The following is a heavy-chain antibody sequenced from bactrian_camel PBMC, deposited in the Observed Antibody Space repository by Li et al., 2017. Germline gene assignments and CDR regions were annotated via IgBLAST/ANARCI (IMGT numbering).Heavy chain of an antibody. V-gene: IGHV3S53*01. J-gene: IGHJ4*01. D-gene: IGHD6*01. Sequence: HVQLVESGGGSVQAGGSLKLSCAGSAYITEQCGMGWYRQAAGKEVNLVSLRRDGTIIYADSVKGRFTISKDNAKKMLILHMTSLKPEDTAMYYCLTDFQPCAADSVPAGNWGQGTQVTVS. CDR2: LRRDGTI. CDR3: LTDFQPCAADSVPAGN. CDR1: AYITEQC.